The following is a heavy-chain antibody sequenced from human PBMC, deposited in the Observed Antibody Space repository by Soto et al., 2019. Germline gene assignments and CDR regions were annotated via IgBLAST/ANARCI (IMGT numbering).Heavy chain of an antibody. D-gene: IGHD2-21*02. CDR2: IYYSGST. CDR3: ARQFPSYHSGDPGGDY. J-gene: IGHJ4*02. CDR1: GGAISSSSYY. V-gene: IGHV4-39*01. Sequence: SETLSLTCTVSGGAISSSSYYWGWIRQPPGKGLEWIGSIYYSGSTYYNPSLKSRVTISVDTSKNQFSLMLSSVTAADTAVYYCARQFPSYHSGDPGGDYWGQGTLVTVSS.